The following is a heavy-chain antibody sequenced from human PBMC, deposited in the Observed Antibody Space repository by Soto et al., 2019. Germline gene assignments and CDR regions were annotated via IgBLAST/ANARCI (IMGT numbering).Heavy chain of an antibody. CDR2: IYSGGST. J-gene: IGHJ4*02. V-gene: IGHV3-53*05. D-gene: IGHD3-10*01. CDR3: VKDRELLWFGELLEYYFDY. CDR1: GFTVSSNY. Sequence: GGSLRLSCAASGFTVSSNYMSWVRQAPGKGLEWVSVIYSGGSTYYADSVKGRFTISRDNSKNTLYLQMSSLRAEDTAVYYCVKDRELLWFGELLEYYFDYWGQGTLVTVSS.